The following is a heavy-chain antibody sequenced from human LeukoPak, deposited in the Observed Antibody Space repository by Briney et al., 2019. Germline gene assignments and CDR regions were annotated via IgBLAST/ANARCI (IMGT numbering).Heavy chain of an antibody. CDR1: GYTFTSYG. V-gene: IGHV1-18*01. J-gene: IGHJ3*02. D-gene: IGHD2-8*01. CDR2: ISAYNGNT. CDR3: ARDGLYCTNGVCSSDI. Sequence: VASVKVSCKASGYTFTSYGISWVRQAPGQGLEWMGWISAYNGNTNYAQKLQGRVTMTTDTSTSTVYMELTSLRSEDTAVYYCARDGLYCTNGVCSSDIWGQGTLVTVSS.